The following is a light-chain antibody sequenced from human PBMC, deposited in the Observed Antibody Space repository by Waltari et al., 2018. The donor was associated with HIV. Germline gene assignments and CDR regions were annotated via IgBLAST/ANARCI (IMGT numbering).Light chain of an antibody. V-gene: IGLV2-23*02. J-gene: IGLJ1*01. Sequence: QSALTQPASVSGSLGQSITISCTGTSSDVGAYNVVSWYQQHPGKAPKLLIYEVTKRPSGVSDRFSGSKSGNTASLTISGLQAEDEADYYCCSRSTSGSYVFGSGTKVTV. CDR1: SSDVGAYNV. CDR2: EVT. CDR3: CSRSTSGSYV.